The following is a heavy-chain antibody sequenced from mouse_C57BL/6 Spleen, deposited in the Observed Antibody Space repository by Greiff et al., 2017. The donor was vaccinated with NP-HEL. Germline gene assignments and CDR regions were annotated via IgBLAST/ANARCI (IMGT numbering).Heavy chain of an antibody. CDR1: GFTFSDYG. CDR3: AEGETGDYYAMDY. V-gene: IGHV5-17*01. D-gene: IGHD3-3*01. Sequence: EVKLVESGGGLVKPGGSLKLSCAASGFTFSDYGMHWVRQAPEKGLEWVAYISSGSSTIYYADTVKGRFTISRDNAKNTLFLQMTSLRSEDTAMYYVAEGETGDYYAMDYWGQGTSVTVSS. J-gene: IGHJ4*01. CDR2: ISSGSSTI.